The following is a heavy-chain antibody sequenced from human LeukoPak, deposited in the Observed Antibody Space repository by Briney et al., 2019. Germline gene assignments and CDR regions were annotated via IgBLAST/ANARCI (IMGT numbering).Heavy chain of an antibody. D-gene: IGHD5-18*01. CDR3: AKGLSWNTADR. CDR2: INPDGTII. Sequence: GGSLRLSCVGSGFTYTDYWMHWFRQAPGKGPVWVSRINPDGTIIDYADSVKGRFSIPRDNAKNLLYLQMNGLRADDTAVYYCAKGLSWNTADRWGQGILVTVSS. CDR1: GFTYTDYW. J-gene: IGHJ5*02. V-gene: IGHV3-74*01.